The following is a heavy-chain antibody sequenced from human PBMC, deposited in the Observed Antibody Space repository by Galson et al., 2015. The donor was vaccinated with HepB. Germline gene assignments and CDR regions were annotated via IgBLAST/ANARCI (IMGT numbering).Heavy chain of an antibody. CDR2: IDQDGSEK. J-gene: IGHJ2*01. CDR3: ARDYDPGARPLWYFDL. CDR1: RFTFSSYW. D-gene: IGHD3-3*01. V-gene: IGHV3-7*01. Sequence: SLRLSCAASRFTFSSYWMNWVRQAPGKGLEWVANIDQDGSEKYYMDSVKGRFTISRDNAKNSLYLQMNSLRAEDTAVYYCARDYDPGARPLWYFDLRGRGTLVTVSP.